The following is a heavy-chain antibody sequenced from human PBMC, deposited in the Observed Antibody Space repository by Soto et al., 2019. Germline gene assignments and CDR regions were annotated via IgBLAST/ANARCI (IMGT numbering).Heavy chain of an antibody. CDR1: GFTFSSYG. CDR2: ISYDGSNK. D-gene: IGHD6-19*01. CDR3: AGGTGWLVTD. J-gene: IGHJ4*02. V-gene: IGHV3-30*03. Sequence: GGSLRLSCAASGFTFSSYGMHWVRQAPGKGLEWVAVISYDGSNKLYVDSVKGRFTISRDNAKNSLYLQMNSLRAEDTAVYYCAGGTGWLVTDWGQGTLVTVSS.